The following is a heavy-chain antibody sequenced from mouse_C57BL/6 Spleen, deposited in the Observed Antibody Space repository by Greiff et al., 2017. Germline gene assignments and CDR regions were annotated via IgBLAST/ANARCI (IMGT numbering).Heavy chain of an antibody. CDR1: GFTFSDYG. CDR3: ARGGLLLQGWFAY. V-gene: IGHV5-17*01. J-gene: IGHJ3*01. CDR2: ISSGSSTI. D-gene: IGHD1-1*01. Sequence: EVKLVESGGGLVKPGGSLKLSCAASGFTFSDYGMHWVRQAPEEGLVWVAYISSGSSTIYYADTVKGRFTISRDNAKNTLFLQMTRLRSEDTAMYYCARGGLLLQGWFAYWGQGTLVTVSA.